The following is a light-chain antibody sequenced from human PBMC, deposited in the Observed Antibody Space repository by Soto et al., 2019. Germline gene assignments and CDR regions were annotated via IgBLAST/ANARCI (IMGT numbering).Light chain of an antibody. J-gene: IGKJ1*01. CDR2: HSS. CDR1: HNVNNW. CDR3: HQYDSYPLT. Sequence: DIQMTQSPSTLSASVGDRVTITCRASHNVNNWLAWSQQKPGKAPKFLIYHSSTLESGVPSRFSGSGSGTAFTLTISGLQPDDFATYYFHQYDSYPLTFGHGTQVAVK. V-gene: IGKV1-5*03.